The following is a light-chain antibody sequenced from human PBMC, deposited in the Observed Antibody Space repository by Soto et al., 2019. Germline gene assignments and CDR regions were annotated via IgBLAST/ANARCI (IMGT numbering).Light chain of an antibody. CDR2: EVT. J-gene: IGLJ3*02. Sequence: QSVLTQPASVSGSPGQSITISCTGTSSDVGGYNYVSWYQQHPGKAPKLMIFEVTNRPSGVSNRFSASKSGNTASLTISGLQAEDEADYYCSSYTTRGFPWVFGGGTKLTVL. CDR3: SSYTTRGFPWV. V-gene: IGLV2-14*01. CDR1: SSDVGGYNY.